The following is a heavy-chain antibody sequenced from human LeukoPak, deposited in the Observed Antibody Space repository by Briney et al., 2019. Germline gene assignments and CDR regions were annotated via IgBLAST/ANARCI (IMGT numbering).Heavy chain of an antibody. CDR1: GGTFSSYA. Sequence: AASVKVSCKASGGTFSSYAISWVRQAPGQGLEWMGGIIPIFGTANYAQKFQGRVTITTDGSTSTAYMELSSLRSEDTAVYYCARETVAMDGRRWFDPWGQGTLVTVSS. CDR2: IIPIFGTA. V-gene: IGHV1-69*05. CDR3: ARETVAMDGRRWFDP. J-gene: IGHJ5*02. D-gene: IGHD2-2*01.